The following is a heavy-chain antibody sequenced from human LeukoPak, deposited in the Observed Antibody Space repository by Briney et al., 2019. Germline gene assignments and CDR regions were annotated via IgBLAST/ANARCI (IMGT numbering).Heavy chain of an antibody. J-gene: IGHJ5*02. Sequence: GGSLRLSCAASGFTFSSYGMHWVRQAPRKGLEWVAFIRYDGSNKYYADSVKGRFTISRDNSKNTLYLQMNSLRAEDTAVYYCAKGRYSSSWYWFDPWGQGTLVTVSS. CDR1: GFTFSSYG. D-gene: IGHD6-13*01. CDR3: AKGRYSSSWYWFDP. V-gene: IGHV3-30*02. CDR2: IRYDGSNK.